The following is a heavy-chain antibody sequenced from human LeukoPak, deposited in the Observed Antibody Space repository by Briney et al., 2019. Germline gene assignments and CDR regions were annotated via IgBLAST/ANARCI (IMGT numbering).Heavy chain of an antibody. CDR3: ARLVLRFLGFDY. D-gene: IGHD3-3*01. Sequence: PSETLSLTCTVSGGSISSYYWSWIRQPPGKGLEWIGYIYYSGSTNYNPSLKSRVTISVDTSKNQFSLKLSSVTAADTAVYYCARLVLRFLGFDYWGQGTLVTVSS. CDR1: GGSISSYY. J-gene: IGHJ4*02. CDR2: IYYSGST. V-gene: IGHV4-59*01.